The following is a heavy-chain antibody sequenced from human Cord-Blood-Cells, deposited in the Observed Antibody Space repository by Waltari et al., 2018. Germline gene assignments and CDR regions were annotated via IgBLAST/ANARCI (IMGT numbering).Heavy chain of an antibody. J-gene: IGHJ2*01. CDR3: ARDRGYCSSTSCYWYFDL. CDR2: IWYDGSNK. D-gene: IGHD2-2*01. CDR1: GFTFSSYG. Sequence: QVQLVESGGGVVQPGRSLRLSCAASGFTFSSYGMHWVRQAPGKGLEWVAVIWYDGSNKYYADSVKGRFTISSDNSKNTLYLQMNSLRAEDTAVYYCARDRGYCSSTSCYWYFDLWGRGTLVTVSS. V-gene: IGHV3-33*01.